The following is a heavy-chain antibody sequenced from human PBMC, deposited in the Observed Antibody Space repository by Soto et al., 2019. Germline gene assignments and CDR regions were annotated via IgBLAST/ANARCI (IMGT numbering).Heavy chain of an antibody. CDR1: GDSISSGGYY. J-gene: IGHJ5*02. Sequence: QVQLQESGPGLAKPSQTLSLTCSVSGDSISSGGYYWSWIRKHPGKVLEWIGYIYYSGSSYYNPSLKSRVTMSVDTSKNQFSLRLSSVTAADSAVYYCARETVVTATISWFDTWGQGTLVTVSS. CDR3: ARETVVTATISWFDT. V-gene: IGHV4-31*03. D-gene: IGHD2-21*02. CDR2: IYYSGSS.